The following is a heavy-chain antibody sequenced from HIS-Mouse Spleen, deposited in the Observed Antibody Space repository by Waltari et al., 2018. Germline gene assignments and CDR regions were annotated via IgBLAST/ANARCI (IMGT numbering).Heavy chain of an antibody. CDR3: ARDLPKWNSSSWYFDY. CDR2: IYTSGSP. D-gene: IGHD6-13*01. Sequence: QVQLQESGPGLVKPSETLSLTCTVSGGSISSYYWTWIRQPAGKGLGWIGRIYTSGSPNYNPSLKSRVTMSVDTSKNQFSLKLSSVTAADTAVYYCARDLPKWNSSSWYFDYWGQGTLVTVSS. CDR1: GGSISSYY. J-gene: IGHJ4*02. V-gene: IGHV4-4*07.